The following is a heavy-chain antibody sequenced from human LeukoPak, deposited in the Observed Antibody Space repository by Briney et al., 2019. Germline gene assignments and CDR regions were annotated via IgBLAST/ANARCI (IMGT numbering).Heavy chain of an antibody. D-gene: IGHD3-22*01. CDR3: ARVRSGYLMVDDFFDY. V-gene: IGHV3-53*01. Sequence: PGGSLRLSCAASGFTVSSNYMSWVRQAPGKGLEWVSVIYSGGSTYYADSVKGRFTISRDNSKNTLYLQMNSLRAEDTAVYYCARVRSGYLMVDDFFDYWGQGTLVTVSS. J-gene: IGHJ4*02. CDR1: GFTVSSNY. CDR2: IYSGGST.